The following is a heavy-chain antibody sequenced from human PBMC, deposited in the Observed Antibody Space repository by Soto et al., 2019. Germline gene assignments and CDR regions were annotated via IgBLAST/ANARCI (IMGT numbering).Heavy chain of an antibody. Sequence: QVQLVESGGGVVQPGRSLRLSCAASGFTLSNYAMHWVRQAPGKGLEWVAVIWYDGSYKYYADSVKGRFTISRDSSKNTLYLQVNSLRADDTAMYYCARKGSGWTFDYWGQGILVTVSS. V-gene: IGHV3-33*01. D-gene: IGHD6-19*01. CDR2: IWYDGSYK. J-gene: IGHJ4*02. CDR3: ARKGSGWTFDY. CDR1: GFTLSNYA.